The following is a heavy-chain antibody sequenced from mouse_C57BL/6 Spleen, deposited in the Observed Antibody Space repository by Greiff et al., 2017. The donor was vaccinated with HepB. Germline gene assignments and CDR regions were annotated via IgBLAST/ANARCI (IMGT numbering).Heavy chain of an antibody. CDR1: GYTFTSYW. CDR3: ARRIYDVYDWYFDV. D-gene: IGHD2-3*01. Sequence: QVHVKQPGAELVRPGSSVKLSCKASGYTFTSYWMHWVKQRPIQGLEWIGNIDPSDSETHYNQKFKDKATLTVYKSSSTAYMQLSSLTSEDSAVYYCARRIYDVYDWYFDVWGTGTTVTVSS. V-gene: IGHV1-52*01. J-gene: IGHJ1*03. CDR2: IDPSDSET.